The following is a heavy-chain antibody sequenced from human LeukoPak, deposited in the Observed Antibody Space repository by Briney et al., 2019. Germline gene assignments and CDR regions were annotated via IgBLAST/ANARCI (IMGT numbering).Heavy chain of an antibody. Sequence: TPSETLSLTCSVSDGSINSYYWNWIRQPPGEGLEWIGYIHYSGNTNYNTSLKSRVTISVDTSKSQFSLKLSSVTAADTAVYYCARLTRRSGSYFENWGQGTLVTVSS. D-gene: IGHD1-1*01. CDR3: ARLTRRSGSYFEN. V-gene: IGHV4-59*01. J-gene: IGHJ4*02. CDR1: DGSINSYY. CDR2: IHYSGNT.